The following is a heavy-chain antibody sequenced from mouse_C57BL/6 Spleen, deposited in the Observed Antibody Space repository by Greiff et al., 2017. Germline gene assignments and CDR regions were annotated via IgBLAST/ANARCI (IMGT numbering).Heavy chain of an antibody. CDR2: ISYDGSN. CDR3: AREGDYYGSDAMDY. V-gene: IGHV3-6*01. CDR1: GYSITSGYY. D-gene: IGHD1-1*01. Sequence: DVQLQESGPGLVKPSQSLSLTCSVTGYSITSGYYWNWIRQFPGNKLEWMGYISYDGSNNYNPSLKNRISITRDTSKNQFFLKLNSVTTEDTATYYCAREGDYYGSDAMDYWGQGTSVTVSS. J-gene: IGHJ4*01.